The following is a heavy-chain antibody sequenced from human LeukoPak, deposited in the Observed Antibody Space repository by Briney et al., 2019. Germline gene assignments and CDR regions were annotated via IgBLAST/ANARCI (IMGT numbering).Heavy chain of an antibody. CDR1: GYTFTTYY. D-gene: IGHD3-22*01. V-gene: IGHV1-46*01. CDR3: ARGYYYDSSGYYHFDY. CDR2: INPSGGST. J-gene: IGHJ4*02. Sequence: ASVKVSCKASGYTFTTYYMHWVRQAPGQGLEWMGIINPSGGSTSYAQKFQDRVTMTRDTSTSTVYMGLSSLRSEDTAVYYCARGYYYDSSGYYHFDYWGQGTLVTVSS.